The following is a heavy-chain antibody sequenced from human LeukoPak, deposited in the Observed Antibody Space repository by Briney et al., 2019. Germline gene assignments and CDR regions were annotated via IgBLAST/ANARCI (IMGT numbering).Heavy chain of an antibody. D-gene: IGHD2-8*02. J-gene: IGHJ4*02. Sequence: GGSLRLSCTASGFTFSGNAMGWVRQAPGRGLEWVSGIGSDENRLYADSVKGRFTISRDNSKNTLYLQMNSLRVEDTAVYYCAKDVIHWSFDHWGQGTLVTVSS. V-gene: IGHV3-23*01. CDR3: AKDVIHWSFDH. CDR1: GFTFSGNA. CDR2: IGSDENR.